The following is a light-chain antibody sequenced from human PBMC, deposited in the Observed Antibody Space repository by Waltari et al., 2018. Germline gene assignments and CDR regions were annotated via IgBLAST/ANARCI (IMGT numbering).Light chain of an antibody. CDR1: ALPKQD. Sequence: SYELTQPHSVSVHPGQKARITCSGDALPKQDACWYQQKPGQAPVGVIYKDTERPSGIPERLSGSSSETTVALTISGVQAEDEADYYCQSADSSGKVFGGGTKLTVL. J-gene: IGLJ2*01. CDR2: KDT. CDR3: QSADSSGKV. V-gene: IGLV3-25*03.